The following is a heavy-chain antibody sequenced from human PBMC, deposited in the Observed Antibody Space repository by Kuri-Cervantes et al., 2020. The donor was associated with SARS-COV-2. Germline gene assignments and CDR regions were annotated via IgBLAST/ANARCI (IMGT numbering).Heavy chain of an antibody. CDR1: GFTFSSYA. Sequence: GESLKISCAASGFTFSSYAMSWVRQAPGKGLEWVSVIYSGGSSTYYADSVKGRFTISRDNSKNTLYLQMNSLRAEDMAVYYCAKGGLDSGWGYWGQGTLVTVSS. CDR3: AKGGLDSGWGY. V-gene: IGHV3-23*03. D-gene: IGHD6-19*01. CDR2: IYSGGSST. J-gene: IGHJ4*02.